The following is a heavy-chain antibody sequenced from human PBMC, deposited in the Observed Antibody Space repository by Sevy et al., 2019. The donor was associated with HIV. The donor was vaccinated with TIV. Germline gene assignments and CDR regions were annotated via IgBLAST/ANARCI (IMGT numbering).Heavy chain of an antibody. V-gene: IGHV3-23*01. J-gene: IGHJ3*02. D-gene: IGHD3-3*02. CDR1: EFIFSSHA. Sequence: GGSLRLSCVASEFIFSSHAVSWVRQAPGKGLEWVSDISGDGENTHYADSVRGRFTISRDNFKNTLYLQMNSLRAEDTALYYCARDGRGISAFDNWGQGTMVTVSS. CDR3: ARDGRGISAFDN. CDR2: ISGDGENT.